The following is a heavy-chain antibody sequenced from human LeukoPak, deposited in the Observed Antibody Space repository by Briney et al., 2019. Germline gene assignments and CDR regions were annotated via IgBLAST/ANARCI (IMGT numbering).Heavy chain of an antibody. CDR2: IYSGGST. D-gene: IGHD3-10*01. CDR3: ARDSRWGFGEYYYGMDV. J-gene: IGHJ6*02. Sequence: PGGSLRLSCAASGFTFSSNYMSWVRQAPGKGLEWVSVIYSGGSTYYADSVKGRFTISRHNSKNTLYLQMNSLRAEDTAVYYCARDSRWGFGEYYYGMDVWGQGATVTVSS. V-gene: IGHV3-53*04. CDR1: GFTFSSNY.